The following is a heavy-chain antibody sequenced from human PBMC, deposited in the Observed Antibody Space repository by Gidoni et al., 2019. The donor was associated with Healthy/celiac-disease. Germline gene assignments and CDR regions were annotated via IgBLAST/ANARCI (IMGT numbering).Heavy chain of an antibody. CDR2: SSGDGGST. V-gene: IGHV3-43*02. D-gene: IGHD2-15*01. J-gene: IGHJ4*02. CDR1: GFTFHDYA. Sequence: EVQLVESGGGVVQPGLSLRLSCAASGFTFHDYAMHWVRQAPGKGLEWVSLSSGDGGSTYYADSVKGRFTIYRDNSKNSLYLKMNSLRTEDTALYYCAKDMWTGVGETFDYWGQGTLVTVSS. CDR3: AKDMWTGVGETFDY.